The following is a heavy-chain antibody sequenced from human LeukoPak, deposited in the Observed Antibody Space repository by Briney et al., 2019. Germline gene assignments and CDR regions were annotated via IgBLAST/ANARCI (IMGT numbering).Heavy chain of an antibody. CDR2: NYYSGST. D-gene: IGHD3-22*01. CDR3: ARYPKQTYYDSSGSSPRGCDY. CDR1: GGSISSGGYY. V-gene: IGHV4-31*03. J-gene: IGHJ4*02. Sequence: SQTLSHTCTVSGGSISSGGYYWSWTRQHPGKGLEWIGYNYYSGSTYYDSSLKSRVTISVDTSKNQFSLKLSSVTAADTAVYYCARYPKQTYYDSSGSSPRGCDYWGQGTLVTVSS.